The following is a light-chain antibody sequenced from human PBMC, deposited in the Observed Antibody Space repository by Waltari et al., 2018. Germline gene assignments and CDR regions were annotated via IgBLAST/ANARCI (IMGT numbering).Light chain of an antibody. Sequence: SALPQPASVSGSPGTSIPISCTEASSALGDYNFVHWYQQRPGKAPKLMIYDDTHRPSGVSTRFSGSMSASTASLTISGLQAEDEAYYYCSSYTSSRSYVFATGTKVTVL. CDR3: SSYTSSRSYV. CDR1: SSALGDYNF. V-gene: IGLV2-14*03. CDR2: DDT. J-gene: IGLJ1*01.